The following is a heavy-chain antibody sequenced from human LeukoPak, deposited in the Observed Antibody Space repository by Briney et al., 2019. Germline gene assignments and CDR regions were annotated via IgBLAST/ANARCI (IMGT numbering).Heavy chain of an antibody. CDR2: IYPGDSDT. V-gene: IGHV5-51*01. CDR3: ARRQTAESCTRNPDCYFDS. Sequence: GESLKISCKGSGYSFTNYWIGWVRQMPGKGLEWMGIIYPGDSDTTYSPSFQGQVTIPADKSISTAYLQWSSLKASDTAMYYCARRQTAESCTRNPDCYFDSWGQGTLVTVSS. CDR1: GYSFTNYW. D-gene: IGHD2/OR15-2a*01. J-gene: IGHJ4*02.